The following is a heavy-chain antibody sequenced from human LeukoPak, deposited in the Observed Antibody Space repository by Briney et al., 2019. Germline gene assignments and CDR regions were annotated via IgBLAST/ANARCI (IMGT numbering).Heavy chain of an antibody. Sequence: ASVKVSCKASGYTFSDYYMHWVRQAPGQGLEWMGWISAYNGNTNYAQKLQGRVTMTTDTSTSTAYMELRSLRSDDTAVYYCARGWRTMVRGVPRVNWFDPWGQGTLVTVSS. J-gene: IGHJ5*02. V-gene: IGHV1-18*04. D-gene: IGHD3-10*01. CDR1: GYTFSDYY. CDR3: ARGWRTMVRGVPRVNWFDP. CDR2: ISAYNGNT.